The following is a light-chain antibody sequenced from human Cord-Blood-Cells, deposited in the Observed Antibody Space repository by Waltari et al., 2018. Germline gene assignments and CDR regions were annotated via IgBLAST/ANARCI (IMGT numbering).Light chain of an antibody. V-gene: IGLV2-23*01. CDR2: EGS. J-gene: IGLJ3*02. CDR3: CSYAGSSTWV. CDR1: SSDVGSYNL. Sequence: QSALTQPASVSGSPGQSITISCTGTSSDVGSYNLVSWYQQHPGKAPKLMIYEGSKRPSGFSNRFSGSKSGNTASLTISGLQAEDDADYYCCSYAGSSTWVFGGGTKLTVL.